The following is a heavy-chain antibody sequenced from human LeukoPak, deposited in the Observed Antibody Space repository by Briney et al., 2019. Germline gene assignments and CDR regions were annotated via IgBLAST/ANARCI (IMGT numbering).Heavy chain of an antibody. V-gene: IGHV3-74*01. Sequence: PGGSLRLSCAASGFTFSTYDMSWVRQAPGKGLVWVSRINSDGSSTSYADSVKGRFTISRDNAKNTLYLQMNSLRAEDTAVYYCARGGDQIAAAATGGDWFDPWGQGTLVTVSS. CDR3: ARGGDQIAAAATGGDWFDP. J-gene: IGHJ5*02. CDR2: INSDGSST. D-gene: IGHD6-13*01. CDR1: GFTFSTYD.